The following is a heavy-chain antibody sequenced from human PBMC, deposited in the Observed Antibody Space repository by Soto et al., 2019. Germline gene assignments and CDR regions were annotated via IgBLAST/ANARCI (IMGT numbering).Heavy chain of an antibody. Sequence: PGGSLRLSCAASGFMFSAYTMNWVRQVPGKGLEWLSSISDDSSYIDYADSLRGRFTVSRDNARNSLYLQIDSLGVEDTAVYYCATPYYFNHWGPGTLVTAPQ. CDR2: ISDDSSYI. CDR1: GFMFSAYT. CDR3: ATPYYFNH. D-gene: IGHD3-16*01. V-gene: IGHV3-21*06. J-gene: IGHJ1*01.